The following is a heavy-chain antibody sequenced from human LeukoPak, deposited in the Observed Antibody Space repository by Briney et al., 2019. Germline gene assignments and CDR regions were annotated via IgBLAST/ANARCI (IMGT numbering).Heavy chain of an antibody. V-gene: IGHV3-7*01. CDR3: ARDVVGYYDSSGYYLSASDI. Sequence: GGSLRLSCAASGFTFSSYWMSWVRQAPGKGLEWVANIKQDGSEKYYVDSVKGRFTISRDNAKNSLYLQMNSLRAEDTAVYYCARDVVGYYDSSGYYLSASDIWGQGTMVTVSS. CDR2: IKQDGSEK. J-gene: IGHJ3*02. CDR1: GFTFSSYW. D-gene: IGHD3-22*01.